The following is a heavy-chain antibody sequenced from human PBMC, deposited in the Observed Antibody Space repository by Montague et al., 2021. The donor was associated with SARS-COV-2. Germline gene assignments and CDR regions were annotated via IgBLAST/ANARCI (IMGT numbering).Heavy chain of an antibody. V-gene: IGHV4-34*01. J-gene: IGHJ6*02. D-gene: IGHD3-10*01. CDR1: GGSFSGYY. Sequence: SETLSLTCAVYGGSFSGYYWSGIRQPPGKGLEWIVEINHSGSTNYNPSLKSRVTISVDTSKYQFSLKLSSVTAADTAVYYCARVRYYGSGTSLGMDVWGQGTTVTVSS. CDR2: INHSGST. CDR3: ARVRYYGSGTSLGMDV.